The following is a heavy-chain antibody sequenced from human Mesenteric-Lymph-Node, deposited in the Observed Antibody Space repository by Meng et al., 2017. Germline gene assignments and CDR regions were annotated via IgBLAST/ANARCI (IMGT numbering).Heavy chain of an antibody. CDR2: IHHSGQV. J-gene: IGHJ4*02. D-gene: IGHD2-8*02. CDR3: ARRPTGIDY. V-gene: IGHV4-34*01. Sequence: QVQLQQWGAGLLKPSETLSLTCTVYGGSLKNYYWTWIRQSPGQGLEWIGEIHHSGQVNYNPSLRRRATISVDTSNNQFSLRLSSVSAADTAVYYCARRPTGIDYWGQGTLVTVSS. CDR1: GGSLKNYY.